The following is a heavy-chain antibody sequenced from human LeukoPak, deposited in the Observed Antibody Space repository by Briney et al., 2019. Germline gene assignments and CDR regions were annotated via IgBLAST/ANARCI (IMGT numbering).Heavy chain of an antibody. V-gene: IGHV3-23*01. CDR1: GFTFSSYA. CDR2: ISGSGGST. Sequence: GGSLRLSCAASGFTFSSYAMSWVRQAPGKGLEWVSAISGSGGSTYYADSVKGRFTISRDNSKNTLYLQMNSLRAGDTAVYYCARASVWSPLYYFDYWGQGTLVTVSS. CDR3: ARASVWSPLYYFDY. D-gene: IGHD3-10*01. J-gene: IGHJ4*02.